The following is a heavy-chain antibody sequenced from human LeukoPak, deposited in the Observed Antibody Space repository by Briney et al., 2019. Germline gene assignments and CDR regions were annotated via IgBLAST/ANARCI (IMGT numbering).Heavy chain of an antibody. V-gene: IGHV4-59*08. CDR2: IYYSGST. CDR1: GGSISPYY. CDR3: ARRSDNWNEYYFDY. Sequence: SETLSLTCTVSGGSISPYYWSWIRQPPGKGLGWVGYIYYSGSTNYNPSLKSRVTISVDTSKNQFSLKLSSVTAADTALYYCARRSDNWNEYYFDYWGQGTLVTASS. J-gene: IGHJ4*02. D-gene: IGHD1-20*01.